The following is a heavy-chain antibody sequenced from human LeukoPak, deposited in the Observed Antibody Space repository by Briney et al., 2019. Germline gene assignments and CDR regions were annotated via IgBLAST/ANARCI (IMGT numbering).Heavy chain of an antibody. D-gene: IGHD3-10*01. CDR1: GFTFSSYA. Sequence: PGGSLRLSCVVSGFTFSSYAMSWVRQAPGKGLEWVSGVSGSGGSTYYADSVKGRFTISRDNSKNTLYLQMNSLRAEDTAVYYCAKDLWDSGSQAYFDYWGQGTLVTVSS. J-gene: IGHJ4*02. CDR2: VSGSGGST. V-gene: IGHV3-23*01. CDR3: AKDLWDSGSQAYFDY.